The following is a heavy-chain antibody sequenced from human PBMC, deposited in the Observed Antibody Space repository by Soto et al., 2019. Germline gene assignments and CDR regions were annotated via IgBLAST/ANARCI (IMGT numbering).Heavy chain of an antibody. CDR3: ARLSECYGEGCLFEY. V-gene: IGHV4-39*01. J-gene: IGHJ4*02. CDR2: INYSGRT. Sequence: QLQLQESGPGLVKPSETLSLTCAVASGSVSSSTYFWAWIRQPPGKGLEWIGSINYSGRTYYTVSLKSRTNIAVDKSNNQFSLKLSSVTAAETAVYYCARLSECYGEGCLFEYWGQGTLVTVSS. D-gene: IGHD3-16*01. CDR1: SGSVSSSTYF.